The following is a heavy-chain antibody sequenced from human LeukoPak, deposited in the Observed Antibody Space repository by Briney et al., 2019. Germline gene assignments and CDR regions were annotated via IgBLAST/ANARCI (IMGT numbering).Heavy chain of an antibody. CDR1: GGSINRYF. Sequence: SETLSLTCTVSGGSINRYFWTWIRQPPGKGLEWIAYIYYSGTINYNPSLKSRVTISLDTSKNQFSLKLSSVTAADTAVYYCARYSSSWYFSFDPWGQGTLVTVSS. CDR3: ARYSSSWYFSFDP. CDR2: IYYSGTI. V-gene: IGHV4-59*12. J-gene: IGHJ5*02. D-gene: IGHD6-13*01.